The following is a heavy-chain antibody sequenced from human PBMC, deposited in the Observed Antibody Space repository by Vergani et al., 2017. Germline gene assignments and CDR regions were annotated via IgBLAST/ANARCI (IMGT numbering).Heavy chain of an antibody. Sequence: EVQLLESGGGLVQPGGSLRLSCAASGFTFSSYAMSWVRQAPGKGLEWVSAISGSGGSTYYADSVKGRFTISRDNSKNTLYLQMNSLRAEDTAVYYCAKETHYDSSGYYYAVIFFDYGGQGTLVTVSS. D-gene: IGHD3-22*01. CDR2: ISGSGGST. J-gene: IGHJ4*02. V-gene: IGHV3-23*01. CDR3: AKETHYDSSGYYYAVIFFDY. CDR1: GFTFSSYA.